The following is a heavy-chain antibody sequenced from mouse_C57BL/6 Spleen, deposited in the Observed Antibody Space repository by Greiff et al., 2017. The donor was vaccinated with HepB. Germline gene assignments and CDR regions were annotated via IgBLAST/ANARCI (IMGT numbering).Heavy chain of an antibody. CDR1: GFSLTSYG. D-gene: IGHD3-1*01. CDR2: IWGGGST. Sequence: VQLVESGPGLVAPSQRLSITCTVSGFSLTSYGVDWVRQPPGKGLEWLGVIWGGGSTNYNSALMSRLSISKDNSKSQVFLKINSLQTDDTAMYYCAKQASQPYAMDYWGQGTSVTVSS. V-gene: IGHV2-9*01. CDR3: AKQASQPYAMDY. J-gene: IGHJ4*01.